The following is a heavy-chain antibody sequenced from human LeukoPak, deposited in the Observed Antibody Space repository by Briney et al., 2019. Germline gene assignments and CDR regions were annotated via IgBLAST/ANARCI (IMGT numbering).Heavy chain of an antibody. Sequence: PGGSLRLSCAASGFTFSSYWMHWVRQAPGKGLVWVSRINSDGSSTNYADSVKGRFTISRDNAKNTLYLQMNSLRAEDTAVYYCAREGGVSDAFDIWGQGTMVTVSS. CDR2: INSDGSST. J-gene: IGHJ3*02. V-gene: IGHV3-74*01. D-gene: IGHD1-26*01. CDR1: GFTFSSYW. CDR3: AREGGVSDAFDI.